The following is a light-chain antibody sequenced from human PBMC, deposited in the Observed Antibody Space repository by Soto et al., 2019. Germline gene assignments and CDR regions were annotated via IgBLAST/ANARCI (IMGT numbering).Light chain of an antibody. CDR2: YDN. V-gene: IGLV3-21*04. Sequence: SYELTQPPSVSVAPGKTARITCGGNNIGGKSVHWYQQKPGQAPVLVIYYDNDRPSGIPERFSGSNSGNTATLTISRVEAGDEADYYCQVWDSNTDLPFGGGTKL. CDR3: QVWDSNTDLP. J-gene: IGLJ2*01. CDR1: NIGGKS.